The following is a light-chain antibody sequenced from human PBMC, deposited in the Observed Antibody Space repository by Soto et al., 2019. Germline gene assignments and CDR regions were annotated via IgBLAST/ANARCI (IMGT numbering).Light chain of an antibody. CDR3: QQYWKWPPT. V-gene: IGKV3-15*01. CDR1: QSVSSL. CDR2: RAS. Sequence: EIVMTQSPATLSVSPGEDATLSCRASQSVSSLLAWYQQKPGQAPRLLIYRASSRAAGLPDRFSGSGSGTDFTLTISSLQSEDFGVYYCQQYWKWPPTLGQGTRLEIK. J-gene: IGKJ5*01.